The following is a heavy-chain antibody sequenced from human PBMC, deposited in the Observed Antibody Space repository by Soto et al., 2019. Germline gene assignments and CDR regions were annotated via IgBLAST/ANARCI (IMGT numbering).Heavy chain of an antibody. D-gene: IGHD3-3*01. V-gene: IGHV4-59*01. CDR2: IYYSGST. Sequence: SETLSLTCTVSGGSISSYYWSWIRQPPGKGLEWIGYIYYSGSTNYNPSLKRRVNISVDTSKNQISLKQSSVNTADTAVYYCAREITIFGVVMDSGMDVWGQGTTVT. J-gene: IGHJ6*02. CDR3: AREITIFGVVMDSGMDV. CDR1: GGSISSYY.